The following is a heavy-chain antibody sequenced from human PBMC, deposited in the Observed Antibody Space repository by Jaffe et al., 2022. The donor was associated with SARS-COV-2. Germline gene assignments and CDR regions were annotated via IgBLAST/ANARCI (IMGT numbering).Heavy chain of an antibody. CDR2: IYFSGTT. CDR1: GGSISSDSYY. Sequence: QLQLQESGPGLVKPSETLSLTCTVSGGSISSDSYYWVWIRQPPGKGLEWIGTIYFSGTTSYNPSLRSRVTISVDTSENEFSLKLNSVTAADTAVYYCARRVAMLDCNGVSCYNSDEPNFDYWGQGSLVFVSS. J-gene: IGHJ4*02. D-gene: IGHD2-15*01. CDR3: ARRVAMLDCNGVSCYNSDEPNFDY. V-gene: IGHV4-39*01.